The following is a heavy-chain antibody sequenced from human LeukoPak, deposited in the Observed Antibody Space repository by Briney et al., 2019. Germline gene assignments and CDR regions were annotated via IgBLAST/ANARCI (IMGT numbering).Heavy chain of an antibody. V-gene: IGHV4-59*08. D-gene: IGHD3-10*01. CDR1: GGSISSYY. CDR2: IYYSGST. Sequence: PSETLSLTCTVSGGSISSYYWSWIRQPPGKGLEWIGYIYYSGSTNYNPSLKSRVTISVDTSKNQSSLKLSSVTAADTAVYYCARHAKRDKYGSGSYYYYYGMDVWGQGTTVTVSS. J-gene: IGHJ6*02. CDR3: ARHAKRDKYGSGSYYYYYGMDV.